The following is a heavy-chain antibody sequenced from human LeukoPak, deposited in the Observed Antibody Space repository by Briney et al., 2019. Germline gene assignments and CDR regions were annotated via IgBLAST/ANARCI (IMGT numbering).Heavy chain of an antibody. J-gene: IGHJ4*02. CDR1: GFTVSTNQ. CDR3: ARDMVHSSGAFDS. D-gene: IGHD3-22*01. V-gene: IGHV3-53*01. CDR2: INDVDTA. Sequence: GGSLRLSCAVSGFTVSTNQMTWVRQAPGKGLEWVSAINDVDTAYYADTVRGRFTISRDSAKNTLYLQTKSLRADDTAVYYCARDMVHSSGAFDSWGQGTLVTVSS.